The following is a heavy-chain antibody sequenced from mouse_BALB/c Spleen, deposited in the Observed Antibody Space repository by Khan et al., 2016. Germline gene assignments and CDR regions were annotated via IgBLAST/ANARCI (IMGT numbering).Heavy chain of an antibody. CDR3: ARGGTTGSPFAY. J-gene: IGHJ3*01. V-gene: IGHV1-87*01. D-gene: IGHD1-1*01. CDR1: GYTFTSYW. Sequence: QVQLKQSGAELARPGASVKLSCKASGYTFTSYWMQWVKQRPGQGLEWIGAIYPGDGDTRYTQKFKGKATLTADKSSSTAYMQLSSLASEDSAVXCCARGGTTGSPFAYWGQGTLVTVSA. CDR2: IYPGDGDT.